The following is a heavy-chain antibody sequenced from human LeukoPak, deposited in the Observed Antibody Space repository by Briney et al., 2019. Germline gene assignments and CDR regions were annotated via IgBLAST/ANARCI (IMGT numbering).Heavy chain of an antibody. V-gene: IGHV3-11*06. D-gene: IGHD4-17*01. CDR1: GFTFSDYY. Sequence: GGFLRLSCAASGFTFSDYYMSWIRQAPGKGLEWVSYISSSSSYTNYADSVKGRFTISRDNAKNSLYLQMNSLRADDTAVYYCASFGYYGDLYYYDYWGQGTLVTVSS. CDR3: ASFGYYGDLYYYDY. J-gene: IGHJ4*02. CDR2: ISSSSSYT.